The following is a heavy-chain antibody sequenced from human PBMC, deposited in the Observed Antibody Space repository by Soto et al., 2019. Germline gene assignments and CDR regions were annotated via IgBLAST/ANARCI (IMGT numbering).Heavy chain of an antibody. CDR1: GGSISSYY. Sequence: NPSETLSLTCTVSGGSISSYYWSWIRQPPGKGLEWIGYIYYSGSTNYNPSLKSRVTISVDTSKNQFSLKLSSVTAADTAVYYCARVYYDFWSGYYSNWFDPWGQGTLVTVSS. CDR3: ARVYYDFWSGYYSNWFDP. J-gene: IGHJ5*02. CDR2: IYYSGST. D-gene: IGHD3-3*01. V-gene: IGHV4-59*01.